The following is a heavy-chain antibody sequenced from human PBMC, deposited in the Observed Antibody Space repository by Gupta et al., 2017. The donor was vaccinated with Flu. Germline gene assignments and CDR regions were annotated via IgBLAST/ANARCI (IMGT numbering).Heavy chain of an antibody. J-gene: IGHJ6*02. D-gene: IGHD1/OR15-1a*01. V-gene: IGHV3-30*18. Sequence: QVQLVESGGGVVQPGGSLRLSCVASGFKFRDFAMHWVRQAPGKGLGWVAAVSYSGDNKYYVDAVRGRFTISRDNSNNMVYLQMNNLRAEDSAIYYCAKSTSTWNTYSYYHGMDVWGHGTTVSVSS. CDR1: GFKFRDFA. CDR2: VSYSGDNK. CDR3: AKSTSTWNTYSYYHGMDV.